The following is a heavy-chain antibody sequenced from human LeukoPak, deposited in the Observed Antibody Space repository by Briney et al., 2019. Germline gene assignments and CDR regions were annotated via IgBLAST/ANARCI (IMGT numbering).Heavy chain of an antibody. D-gene: IGHD2-8*01. V-gene: IGHV3-73*01. CDR1: GFTFSGSA. Sequence: GGSLRLSCAAPGFTFSGSAMHWVRQASGKGLEWVGRIRSRTNNYATEYAASVKGRFTISRDDSKNTAHLHMNSLKTEDTAVYYCTRSVTTNGWGQGTLVTVSS. CDR3: TRSVTTNG. J-gene: IGHJ4*02. CDR2: IRSRTNNYAT.